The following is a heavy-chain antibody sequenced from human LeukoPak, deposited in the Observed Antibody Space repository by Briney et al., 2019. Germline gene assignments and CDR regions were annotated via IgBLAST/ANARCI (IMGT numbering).Heavy chain of an antibody. Sequence: SETLSLTCSVSGGSISSHYWSWIRQPPGKGLEWIGYIYYSGSTNYNPSLKSRVTISVDTSKNQFSLKLSSVTAADTAVYYCARAQLVAALDYWGQGTLVTVSS. J-gene: IGHJ4*02. CDR2: IYYSGST. CDR1: GGSISSHY. D-gene: IGHD6-6*01. CDR3: ARAQLVAALDY. V-gene: IGHV4-59*08.